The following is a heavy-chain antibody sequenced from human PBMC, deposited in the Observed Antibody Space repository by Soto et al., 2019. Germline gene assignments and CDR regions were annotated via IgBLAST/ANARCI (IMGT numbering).Heavy chain of an antibody. J-gene: IGHJ4*02. CDR3: ARNRCGEMLDY. Sequence: EVQLVETGGALVQPGGSLRLSCATSGFTFTHYWMNWVRQAPGKGLEWVANINIDGTEKYYGDSVKGRFTISRDNAKNSLYLQMGSLRDEDIAVYYCARNRCGEMLDYWGQGTLVTVSS. CDR2: INIDGTEK. D-gene: IGHD3-10*01. V-gene: IGHV3-7*01. CDR1: GFTFTHYW.